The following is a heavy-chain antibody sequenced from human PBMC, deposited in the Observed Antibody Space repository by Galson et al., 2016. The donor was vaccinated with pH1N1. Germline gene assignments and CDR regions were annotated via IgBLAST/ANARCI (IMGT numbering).Heavy chain of an antibody. CDR1: GGSFSDYF. CDR3: ARWEITTVTKFDY. D-gene: IGHD4-17*01. V-gene: IGHV4-34*01. Sequence: LSLTCAVYGGSFSDYFWRWVRQPPGKGLEWVGEIHQSGSTHYNPTLKSRVTITEDTSRNQPSLKLSSVTAADTAVYYCARWEITTVTKFDYWGQGTLVTVSS. CDR2: IHQSGST. J-gene: IGHJ4*02.